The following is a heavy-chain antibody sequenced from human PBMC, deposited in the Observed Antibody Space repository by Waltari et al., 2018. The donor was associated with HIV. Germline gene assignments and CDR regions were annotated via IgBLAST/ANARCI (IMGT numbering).Heavy chain of an antibody. J-gene: IGHJ4*02. CDR1: GCSLSSSSYY. D-gene: IGHD2-15*01. CDR3: ARAVQGYCSGGSCENYFDY. CDR2: IYYSGST. Sequence: QLQLQESGPGLVKPSETLSLTCTVSGCSLSSSSYYWGWIRQPPGKGLEWIGSIYYSGSTYYNPSLKSRVTISGDTSKNQFSLKLSSVTAADTAVYYCARAVQGYCSGGSCENYFDYWGQGTLVTVSS. V-gene: IGHV4-39*01.